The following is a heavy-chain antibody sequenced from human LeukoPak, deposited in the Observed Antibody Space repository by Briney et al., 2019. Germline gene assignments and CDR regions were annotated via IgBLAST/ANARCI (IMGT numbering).Heavy chain of an antibody. CDR1: GGSISSGDYY. Sequence: SETLSLTCTVSGGSISSGDYYWSWIRQPPGKGLEWIGYIYYSGSTYYNPSLKSRVTISVDTSKNQFSLKLSSVTAADTAVYYCAKGRGVTGYYPPTLDYWGQGTLVTVSS. J-gene: IGHJ4*02. CDR3: AKGRGVTGYYPPTLDY. CDR2: IYYSGST. D-gene: IGHD3-9*01. V-gene: IGHV4-30-4*08.